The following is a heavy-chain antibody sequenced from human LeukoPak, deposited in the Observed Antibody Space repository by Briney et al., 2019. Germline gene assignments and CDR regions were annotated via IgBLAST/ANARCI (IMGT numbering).Heavy chain of an antibody. CDR3: AKVGQLWLMVSTEGYYFDY. CDR2: SSSSGGST. J-gene: IGHJ4*02. D-gene: IGHD5-18*01. Sequence: QSAGSLRLTCAASGFTFSSNGMSWVRQGQGQGLEWVSASSSSGGSTYYADSVRGRFTISTDNTTNKLYPQMSSLRAEDTAVYYCAKVGQLWLMVSTEGYYFDYSGQGALVTVSS. CDR1: GFTFSSNG. V-gene: IGHV3-23*01.